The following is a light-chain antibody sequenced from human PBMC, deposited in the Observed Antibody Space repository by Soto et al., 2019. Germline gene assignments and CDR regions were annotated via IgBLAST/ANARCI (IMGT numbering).Light chain of an antibody. CDR2: EVS. CDR1: RSDVGIYNY. V-gene: IGLV2-14*01. J-gene: IGLJ1*01. Sequence: QSALTQPASVSGSPGQSIAISCTGSRSDVGIYNYVSWYQQHPGKVLKLIIYEVSTRPSGVSNRFSGSKSGNTASLTISGLQAEDEADYYCSSYTTSSTRVFGTGTKLTVL. CDR3: SSYTTSSTRV.